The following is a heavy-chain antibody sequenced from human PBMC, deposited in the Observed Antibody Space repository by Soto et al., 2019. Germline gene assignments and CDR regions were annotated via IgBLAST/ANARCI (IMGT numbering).Heavy chain of an antibody. CDR2: IYYSGNT. Sequence: QVRLQEWGPGLVKPSQTLSLKCSVSGGSITTGGRYWSWIRQLPGKGQEWIGDIYYSGNTYYNASLKSRVTISVAAAKNQFSLKLSSVTAADTAVYYCAQALVFTGGDGFDIWGQGRLVTVSS. D-gene: IGHD1-1*01. CDR1: GGSITTGGRY. CDR3: AQALVFTGGDGFDI. J-gene: IGHJ3*02. V-gene: IGHV4-31*02.